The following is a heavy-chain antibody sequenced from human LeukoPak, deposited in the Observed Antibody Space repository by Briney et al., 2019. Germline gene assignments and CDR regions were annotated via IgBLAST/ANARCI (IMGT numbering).Heavy chain of an antibody. CDR2: IYYSGST. D-gene: IGHD3-22*01. Sequence: PSETLSLTCTVSGGSVSSGSYYWSWIRQPPGKGLEWIGYIYYSGSTNYNPSLRSRVTLSLDTSKNQFSLKLSSVTAADTAVYYCARTYYSGSSGLFDYWGQGTLVTVSS. J-gene: IGHJ4*02. V-gene: IGHV4-61*01. CDR1: GGSVSSGSYY. CDR3: ARTYYSGSSGLFDY.